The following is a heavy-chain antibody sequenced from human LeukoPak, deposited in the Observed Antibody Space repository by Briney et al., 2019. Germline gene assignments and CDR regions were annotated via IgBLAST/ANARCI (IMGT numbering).Heavy chain of an antibody. V-gene: IGHV4-30-2*01. CDR3: ARESYGDYSGFDY. CDR1: GGSFSGYS. CDR2: IYHSGST. Sequence: SETLSLTCAVYGGSFSGYSWSWIRQPPGKGLEWIGYIYHSGSTYYNPSLKSRVTISVDRSKNQFSLKLSSVTAADTAVYYCARESYGDYSGFDYWGQGTLFTVSS. D-gene: IGHD4-17*01. J-gene: IGHJ4*02.